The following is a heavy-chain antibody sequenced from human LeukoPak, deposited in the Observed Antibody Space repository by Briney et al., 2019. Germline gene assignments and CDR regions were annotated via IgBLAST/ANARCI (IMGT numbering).Heavy chain of an antibody. CDR2: IYFSGST. Sequence: SQTLSLTCTVSGGSFSSGDYYWNWIRQHPGKGLEWIGYIYFSGSTNYNPSLKSRVTISVDTSKNQFSLKLSSVTAADTAVYYCARGVSYYDSSGYYNEYFQHWGQGTLVTVSS. CDR3: ARGVSYYDSSGYYNEYFQH. V-gene: IGHV4-30-4*08. D-gene: IGHD3-22*01. J-gene: IGHJ1*01. CDR1: GGSFSSGDYY.